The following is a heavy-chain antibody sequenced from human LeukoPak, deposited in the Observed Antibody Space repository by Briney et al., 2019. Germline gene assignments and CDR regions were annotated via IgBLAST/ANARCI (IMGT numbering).Heavy chain of an antibody. V-gene: IGHV3-7*01. D-gene: IGHD1-26*01. CDR1: GFTFSSYW. CDR3: ASRIVGTPDYFDY. J-gene: IGHJ4*02. Sequence: PGGSLRLSCAASGFTFSSYWMSWVRQAPGKGLEWVANIMQDGNDKYYVDSVKGRFTISRDNAKNSLYLQLNSLRVEDTAVYYCASRIVGTPDYFDYWGQGTLVTVSS. CDR2: IMQDGNDK.